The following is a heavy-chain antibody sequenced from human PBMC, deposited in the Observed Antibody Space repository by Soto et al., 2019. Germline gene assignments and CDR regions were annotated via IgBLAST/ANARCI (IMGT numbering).Heavy chain of an antibody. V-gene: IGHV2-5*01. CDR2: IYANGAA. CDR3: ARDSAARPVFFDF. J-gene: IGHJ4*02. D-gene: IGHD6-6*01. CDR1: GFSLTTDGVG. Sequence: QITLKVSGPTLVRPTQTLTLTCSFSGFSLTTDGVGVGWIRQPPGGALERLALIYANGAAHYNPSLQSRLTITKDTSKNQVILTMANMDPVDTATYYCARDSAARPVFFDFWGQGILVTVSS.